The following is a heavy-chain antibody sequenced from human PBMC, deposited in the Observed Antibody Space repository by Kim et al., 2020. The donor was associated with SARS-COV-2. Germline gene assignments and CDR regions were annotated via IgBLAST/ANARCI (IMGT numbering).Heavy chain of an antibody. D-gene: IGHD3-10*01. CDR1: GFTFSSYS. V-gene: IGHV3-21*01. CDR3: ATPQRVTDPDAFDI. Sequence: GGSLRLSCAASGFTFSSYSMNWVRQAPGKGLEWVSSISSSSSYIYYADSVKGRFTISRDNAKNSLYLQMNSLRAEDTAVYYCATPQRVTDPDAFDIWGQGKMVTVSS. J-gene: IGHJ3*02. CDR2: ISSSSSYI.